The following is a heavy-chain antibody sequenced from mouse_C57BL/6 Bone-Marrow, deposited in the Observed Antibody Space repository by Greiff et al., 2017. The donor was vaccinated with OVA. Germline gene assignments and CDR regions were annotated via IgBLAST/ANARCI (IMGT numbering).Heavy chain of an antibody. CDR2: IDPENGDT. J-gene: IGHJ2*01. Sequence: EVQRVESGAELVRPGASVKLSCTASGFNIKDDYMHWVKQRPEQGLEWIGWIDPENGDTEYASKFQGKATITADTSSNTAYLQLSSLTSEDTAVYYCTPITTVVGWGQGTTLTVSS. CDR1: GFNIKDDY. CDR3: TPITTVVG. V-gene: IGHV14-4*01. D-gene: IGHD1-1*01.